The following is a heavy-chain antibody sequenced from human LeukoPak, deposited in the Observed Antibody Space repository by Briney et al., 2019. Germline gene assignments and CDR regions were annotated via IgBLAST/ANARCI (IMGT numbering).Heavy chain of an antibody. CDR3: ARDLGKASYYDILTGYLSALVDY. Sequence: GRSLRLSCAASGFTFSSYAMHWVRQAPGKGLEWVAVISYDGSNKYYADSVKGRFTISRDNSKNTLYLQMNSLRAEDTAVYYCARDLGKASYYDILTGYLSALVDYWGQGTLVTVSS. J-gene: IGHJ4*02. D-gene: IGHD3-9*01. CDR2: ISYDGSNK. CDR1: GFTFSSYA. V-gene: IGHV3-30*04.